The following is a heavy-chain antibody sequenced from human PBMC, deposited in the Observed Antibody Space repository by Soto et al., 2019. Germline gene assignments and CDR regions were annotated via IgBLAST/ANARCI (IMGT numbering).Heavy chain of an antibody. D-gene: IGHD3-16*01. Sequence: GGSLRVSCAASGFTFSMYWMHWVRQAPGKGLLWVSRINGDGTDTTYANSVKGRFTISRDNAKNTVYLQMNGLRAEDTAVYYCAREVGRGSGSYYLDYWGQETLVTVSS. CDR2: INGDGTDT. CDR1: GFTFSMYW. J-gene: IGHJ4*02. CDR3: AREVGRGSGSYYLDY. V-gene: IGHV3-74*03.